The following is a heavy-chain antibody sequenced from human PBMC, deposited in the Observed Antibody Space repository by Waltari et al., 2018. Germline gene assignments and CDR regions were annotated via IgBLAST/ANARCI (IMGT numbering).Heavy chain of an antibody. CDR2: IIPICGTA. J-gene: IGHJ2*01. CDR3: ARVAYCGGDCYPPYWYFDL. V-gene: IGHV1-69*01. D-gene: IGHD2-21*02. CDR1: GGTFSSYA. Sequence: QVQLVQSGAEVKKPGSSVKVSCKASGGTFSSYAISWVRQAPGQGLEWMGGIIPICGTANYAQKVQGRVTITAGESTSTAYMGRSSLRSEDTAVDYCARVAYCGGDCYPPYWYFDLWGRGTLVTVSS.